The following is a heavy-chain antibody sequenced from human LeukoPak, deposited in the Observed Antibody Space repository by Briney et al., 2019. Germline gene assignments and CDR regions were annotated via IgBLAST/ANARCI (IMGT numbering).Heavy chain of an antibody. Sequence: GGSLRLSWAASGFTFSSYAMHWVRQAPGKGLEWVAVISYDGSNKYYADSVKGRFTISRDSSKNTLYLQMNSLRAEDTAVYYCAREFGIAVADPNYYYYGMDVWGQGTTVTVSS. CDR3: AREFGIAVADPNYYYYGMDV. D-gene: IGHD6-19*01. J-gene: IGHJ6*02. CDR2: ISYDGSNK. CDR1: GFTFSSYA. V-gene: IGHV3-30-3*01.